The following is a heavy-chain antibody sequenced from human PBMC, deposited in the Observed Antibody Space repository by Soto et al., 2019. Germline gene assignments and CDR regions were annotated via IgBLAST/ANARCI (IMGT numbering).Heavy chain of an antibody. CDR3: ATRIAVAGGYFDY. CDR1: GGSISSSSYY. V-gene: IGHV4-39*01. D-gene: IGHD6-19*01. Sequence: SETLSLTCTVSGGSISSSSYYWGWIRQPPGKGLEWIGSIYYSGSTYYNPSLKSRVTISVDTSKNQFSLKLSSVTAADTAVYYCATRIAVAGGYFDYWGQGTLVTVSS. CDR2: IYYSGST. J-gene: IGHJ4*02.